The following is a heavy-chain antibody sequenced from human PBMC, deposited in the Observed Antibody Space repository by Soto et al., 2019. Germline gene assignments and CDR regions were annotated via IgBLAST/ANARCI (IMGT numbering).Heavy chain of an antibody. J-gene: IGHJ5*02. V-gene: IGHV3-30-3*01. Sequence: PGGSLRLSCAASGFTFSSYAMHWVRQAPGKGLEWVAVISYDGSNKYYADSVKGRFTISRDNSKNTLYLQMNSLRAEDTAVYYCAAPAFYDSNAWGQGTLVTVSS. CDR2: ISYDGSNK. D-gene: IGHD3-3*01. CDR1: GFTFSSYA. CDR3: AAPAFYDSNA.